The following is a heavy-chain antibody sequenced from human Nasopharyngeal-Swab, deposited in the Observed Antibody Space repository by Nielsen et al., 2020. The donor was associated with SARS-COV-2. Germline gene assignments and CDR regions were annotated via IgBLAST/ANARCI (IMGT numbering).Heavy chain of an antibody. V-gene: IGHV3-74*01. CDR2: INSDGSST. J-gene: IGHJ4*02. D-gene: IGHD6-13*01. CDR1: GFTFSSYW. Sequence: GESLKISCAASGFTFSSYWMHWVHQAPGKGLVWVSRINSDGSSTSYADSVKGRFTISRDNAKNTLYLQMNSLRAEDTAVYYCARGGSYSSSWYPTYWGQGTLVTVSS. CDR3: ARGGSYSSSWYPTY.